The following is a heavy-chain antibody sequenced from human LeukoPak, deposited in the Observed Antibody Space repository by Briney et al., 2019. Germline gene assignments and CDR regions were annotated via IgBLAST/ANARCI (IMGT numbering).Heavy chain of an antibody. D-gene: IGHD1-1*01. CDR1: GGTFSSYA. V-gene: IGHV1-69*13. CDR3: ARAGTIPYYYYYMDV. Sequence: PVKVSCKASGGTFSSYAISWVRQAPGQGLEWMGGIIPIFGTANYAQKFQGRVTITADESTSTAYMELSSLRSEDTAVYYCARAGTIPYYYYYMDVWGKGTTVTVSS. J-gene: IGHJ6*03. CDR2: IIPIFGTA.